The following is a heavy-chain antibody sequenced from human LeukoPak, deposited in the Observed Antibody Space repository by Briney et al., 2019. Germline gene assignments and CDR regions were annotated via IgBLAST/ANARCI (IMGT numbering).Heavy chain of an antibody. J-gene: IGHJ4*02. CDR2: ISSSSSYI. CDR1: GFTFSSYS. Sequence: GGSLRLSCAASGFTFSSYSMNWVRQAPGKGLEWVSSISSSSSYIYYADSVKGRFTISRDNAKNSLYLQMNSLRAEDTAVYYCAREHPLGATLDYWGQGTLVTVSS. V-gene: IGHV3-21*01. D-gene: IGHD1-26*01. CDR3: AREHPLGATLDY.